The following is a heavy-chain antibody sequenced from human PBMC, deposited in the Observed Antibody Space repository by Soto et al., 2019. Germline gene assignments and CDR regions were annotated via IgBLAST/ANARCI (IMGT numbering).Heavy chain of an antibody. CDR2: INHGGRT. CDR3: ARGWGRYYSFYFMDV. J-gene: IGHJ6*03. V-gene: IGHV4-34*02. CDR1: GGASSGYY. D-gene: IGHD3-16*01. Sequence: QVQLQQWGAGLLKPSETLSLTCAISGGASSGYYWTWVRQPPGKGLEWIGEINHGGRTNYNPSLKSRVTISIDTSKIQFSLKLTSVTAADTAVYFSARGWGRYYSFYFMDVWGEGTTVTVSS.